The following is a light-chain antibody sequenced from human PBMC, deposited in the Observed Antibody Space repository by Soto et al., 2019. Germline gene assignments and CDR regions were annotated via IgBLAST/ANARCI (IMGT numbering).Light chain of an antibody. CDR1: SSNIGNNA. CDR3: AAWDDSLNGGV. V-gene: IGLV1-36*01. Sequence: QSVLTQPPSVSEAPRQRVTISCSGSSSNIGNNAVNWYQQLPGKAPKLLIYYDDLLPSGVSDRFSGSESGTSASLAISGLQSEDEADYYCAAWDDSLNGGVFGGGTKVTVL. CDR2: YDD. J-gene: IGLJ3*02.